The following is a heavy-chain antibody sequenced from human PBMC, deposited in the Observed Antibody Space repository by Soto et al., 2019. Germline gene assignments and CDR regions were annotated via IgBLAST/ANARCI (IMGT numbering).Heavy chain of an antibody. CDR2: IYYSGST. J-gene: IGHJ4*02. CDR1: GGSISSSSYY. Sequence: SETLSLTCAVSGGSISSSSYYWGWIRQPPGKGLEWIGSIYYSGSTYYNPSLKSRVTISVDTSKNQFSLKLSSVTAADTAVYYCASSLAAAGHYWGQGTLVTVSS. D-gene: IGHD6-13*01. CDR3: ASSLAAAGHY. V-gene: IGHV4-39*01.